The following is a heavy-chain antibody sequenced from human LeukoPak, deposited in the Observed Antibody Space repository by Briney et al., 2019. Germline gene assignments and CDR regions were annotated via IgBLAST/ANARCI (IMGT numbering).Heavy chain of an antibody. CDR3: ARDGGSDWYYYYNYGLDV. D-gene: IGHD6-13*01. Sequence: GGSLRLSCAASGVTFSNYWMHWVRQAPGKGLVWVSGINSDGRSTIYGDSVRGRFTTSRDNAKNTLYLQVNSLRGEDTAVYYCARDGGSDWYYYYNYGLDVWGQGTTVTVSS. CDR1: GVTFSNYW. J-gene: IGHJ6*02. CDR2: INSDGRST. V-gene: IGHV3-74*01.